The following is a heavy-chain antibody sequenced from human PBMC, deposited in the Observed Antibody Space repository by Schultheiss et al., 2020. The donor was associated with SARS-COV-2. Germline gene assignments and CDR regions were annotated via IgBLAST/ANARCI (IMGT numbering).Heavy chain of an antibody. CDR2: ISSNGGST. CDR3: TREGQLLWFGELSLPGAEFDY. CDR1: GFTFSSYA. J-gene: IGHJ4*02. D-gene: IGHD3-10*01. V-gene: IGHV3-64*04. Sequence: GGSLRLSCSASGFTFSSYAMHWVRQAPGKGLEYVSAISSNGGSTYYADSVKGRFTISRDNSKNTLYLQMNSLKTEDTAVYYCTREGQLLWFGELSLPGAEFDYWGQGTLVTVSS.